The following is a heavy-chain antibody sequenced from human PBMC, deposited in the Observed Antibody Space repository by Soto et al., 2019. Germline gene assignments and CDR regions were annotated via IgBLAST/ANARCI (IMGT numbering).Heavy chain of an antibody. V-gene: IGHV1-18*01. CDR2: ISAYNGNT. CDR3: ASLTMVQGVIITSQDY. CDR1: GYTFTSYG. Sequence: QVQLVQSGAEVKKPGASVKVSCKASGYTFTSYGISWVRQAPGQGLEWMGWISAYNGNTNYAQKLQGRVTMTTDTXTXXAFMELRGLRSDDRAVYYCASLTMVQGVIITSQDYWGQGTLVIVSA. D-gene: IGHD3-10*01. J-gene: IGHJ4*02.